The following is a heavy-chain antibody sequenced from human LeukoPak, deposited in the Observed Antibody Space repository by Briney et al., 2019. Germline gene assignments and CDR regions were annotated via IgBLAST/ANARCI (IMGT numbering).Heavy chain of an antibody. J-gene: IGHJ6*02. V-gene: IGHV1-2*04. CDR1: GYTFTGYY. CDR3: ARTYYYGSGSPTNYYYYGMDV. D-gene: IGHD3-10*01. CDR2: INPNSGGT. Sequence: ASVKVSCKASGYTFTGYYMHWVRQAPGQGLEWMGWINPNSGGTNYAQKFQGWVTMTRDTSISTAYMELSRLRSDDTAVYYCARTYYYGSGSPTNYYYYGMDVWGQGTTVTVSS.